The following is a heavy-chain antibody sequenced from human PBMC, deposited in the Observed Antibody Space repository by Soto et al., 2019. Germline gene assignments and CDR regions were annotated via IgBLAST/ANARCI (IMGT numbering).Heavy chain of an antibody. Sequence: SETLSLTCAVSGYSISSGYYWGWIRQPPGKGLEWIGSIYHSGSTYYNPSLKSRVTISVDTSKNQFSLRLSSVTAADTAVYYCARGRSGYSYGKYWYFDLWGRGTLVTVSS. J-gene: IGHJ2*01. CDR1: GYSISSGYY. V-gene: IGHV4-38-2*01. D-gene: IGHD5-18*01. CDR3: ARGRSGYSYGKYWYFDL. CDR2: IYHSGST.